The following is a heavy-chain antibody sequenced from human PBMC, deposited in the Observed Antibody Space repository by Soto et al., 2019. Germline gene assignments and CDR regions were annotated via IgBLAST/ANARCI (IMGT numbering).Heavy chain of an antibody. V-gene: IGHV4-39*01. J-gene: IGHJ3*02. Sequence: QLQLQESGPGLVKPSETLSLTCSVSGGSTRSSNYYWAWIRHPPGKGLEWIGSIFYTGSTDYSPSLKSRVTISADTSKNQFSLKLSSVTAADTAVYYCARQSIPIGEVIARDGFDIWGQGTMVTVSS. D-gene: IGHD3-16*02. CDR1: GGSTRSSNYY. CDR3: ARQSIPIGEVIARDGFDI. CDR2: IFYTGST.